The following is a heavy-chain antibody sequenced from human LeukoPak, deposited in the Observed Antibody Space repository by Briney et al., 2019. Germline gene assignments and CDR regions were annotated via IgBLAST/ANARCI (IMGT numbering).Heavy chain of an antibody. CDR1: GGSISSYY. Sequence: SSETLSLTWTVSGGSISSYYWSWIRQPARKVLEWIGRIYTSGRTNYNPYLTGRVPMSVDTSKNQFSLKLSSVTAADTAVYYCARERFLEWTKAFDIWGQGTMVTVSS. D-gene: IGHD3-3*01. CDR3: ARERFLEWTKAFDI. CDR2: IYTSGRT. J-gene: IGHJ3*02. V-gene: IGHV4-4*07.